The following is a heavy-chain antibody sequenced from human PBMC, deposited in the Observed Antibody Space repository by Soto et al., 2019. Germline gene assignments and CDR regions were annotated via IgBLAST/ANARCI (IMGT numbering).Heavy chain of an antibody. D-gene: IGHD4-17*01. CDR1: GITFDDYA. V-gene: IGHV3-9*01. CDR3: AKESGMAPYAYYYRDV. Sequence: EVHLVESGGGLVQPGRSLRLSCAASGITFDDYAMHWVRQPPGNCLEWVSSITGHSGRIAYAVSVQGRFTISRDNGRNSLYLQRNSLRLEDTAFYYCAKESGMAPYAYYYRDVWGKGTTVTVSS. CDR2: ITGHSGRI. J-gene: IGHJ6*03.